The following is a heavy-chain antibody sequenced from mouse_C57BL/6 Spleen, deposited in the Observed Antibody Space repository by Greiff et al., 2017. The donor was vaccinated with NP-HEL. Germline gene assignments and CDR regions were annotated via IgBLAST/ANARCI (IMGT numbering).Heavy chain of an antibody. V-gene: IGHV3-6*01. CDR1: GYSITSGYY. J-gene: IGHJ4*01. Sequence: DVQLQESGPGLVKPSQSLSLTCSVTGYSITSGYYWNWIRQFPGNKLEWMGYISYDGSNNYNPSLKNRISITRDTSKNQFFLKLNSVTTEDTATYYCASRYYDYYAMDYWGQGTSVTVSS. D-gene: IGHD1-1*02. CDR2: ISYDGSN. CDR3: ASRYYDYYAMDY.